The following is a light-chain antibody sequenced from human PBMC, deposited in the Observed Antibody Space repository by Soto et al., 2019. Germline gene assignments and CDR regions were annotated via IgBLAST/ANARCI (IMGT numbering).Light chain of an antibody. CDR1: QSISSW. CDR3: QLSYSTLT. V-gene: IGKV1-5*03. J-gene: IGKJ5*01. Sequence: DIQMTQSPSILSASVGDRVTITCRASQSISSWLAWYQQKPGKAPNLLIHKASHLESGVPSRFSGSGSGTEFTLTISSLQPGDFATYYCQLSYSTLTFGQGTRLEI. CDR2: KAS.